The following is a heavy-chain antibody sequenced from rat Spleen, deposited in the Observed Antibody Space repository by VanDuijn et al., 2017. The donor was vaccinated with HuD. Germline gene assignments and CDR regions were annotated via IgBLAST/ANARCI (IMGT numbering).Heavy chain of an antibody. CDR3: AKDRDYGPDY. Sequence: EVQVVESGGGLVQPGRSLKLSCTASGVTFSNSAMTWVRQAPTKGLEWVASLSYDGDSTYYRGSVKGRFTVSRDNAENTVYLQMNSLRSEDTATYYCAKDRDYGPDYWGQGVMVTVSS. V-gene: IGHV5-29*01. J-gene: IGHJ2*01. D-gene: IGHD1-11*01. CDR1: GVTFSNSA. CDR2: LSYDGDST.